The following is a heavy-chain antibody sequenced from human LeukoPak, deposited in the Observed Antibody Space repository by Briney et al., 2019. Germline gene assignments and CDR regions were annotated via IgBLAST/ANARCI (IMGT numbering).Heavy chain of an antibody. CDR3: ARSDRGDYNFDY. V-gene: IGHV3-30*04. CDR2: ISFDGSQK. D-gene: IGHD4-17*01. Sequence: GGSLRLSCEVSGFSVGGYALHWVSQAPGKGLEWVAVISFDGSQKYYADSVKGRFTISRDTFKNTLFLQMDSLSGEETGFYYCARSDRGDYNFDYWGQGTLVTVSS. J-gene: IGHJ4*02. CDR1: GFSVGGYA.